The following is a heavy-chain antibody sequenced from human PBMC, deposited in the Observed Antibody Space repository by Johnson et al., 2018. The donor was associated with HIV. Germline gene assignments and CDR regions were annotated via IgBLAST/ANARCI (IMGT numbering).Heavy chain of an antibody. J-gene: IGHJ3*02. V-gene: IGHV3-7*01. Sequence: VQLVESGGGVVQPGGSLRLSCAASGLTFSSYGMHWVRQAPGKGLEWVANIKQDGSEKYYVDSVKGRFTISRDNAKNSLYLQMNSLRAEDTAVYYCAREGPYSSRWGAFDIWGQGTRVTVSS. CDR1: GLTFSSYG. CDR3: AREGPYSSRWGAFDI. D-gene: IGHD6-13*01. CDR2: IKQDGSEK.